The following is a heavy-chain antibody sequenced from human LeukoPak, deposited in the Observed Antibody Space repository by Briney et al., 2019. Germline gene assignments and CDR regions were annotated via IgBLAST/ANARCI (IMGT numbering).Heavy chain of an antibody. CDR3: ASHRGIFTVSLGMDV. Sequence: SETLSLTCTVSGGSISSSSYYWGWIRQPPGKGLEWIGSIYYSGSTCYNPSLKSRVTISVDTSKNQFSLKLSSVTAADTAVYYCASHRGIFTVSLGMDVWGQGTTVTVSS. J-gene: IGHJ6*02. CDR1: GGSISSSSYY. V-gene: IGHV4-39*01. D-gene: IGHD2-15*01. CDR2: IYYSGST.